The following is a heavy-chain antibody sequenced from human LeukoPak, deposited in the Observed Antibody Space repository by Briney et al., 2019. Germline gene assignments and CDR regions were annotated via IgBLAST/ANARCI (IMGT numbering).Heavy chain of an antibody. CDR1: GFTCSAYP. D-gene: IGHD2-2*01. CDR3: ARYISVPGARYFDY. V-gene: IGHV3-23*01. Sequence: PGGSLRLSRAASGFTCSAYPMRWVRQAPGKGLEWVSGISPSGGSTYDADSVRGRFTISRDNSKNTLYLQMNSLRAEDTAVYYCARYISVPGARYFDYWGQGTLVTVSS. J-gene: IGHJ4*02. CDR2: ISPSGGST.